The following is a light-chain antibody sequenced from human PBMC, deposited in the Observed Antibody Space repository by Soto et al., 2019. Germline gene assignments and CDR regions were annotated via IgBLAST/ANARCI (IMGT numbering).Light chain of an antibody. CDR2: EVS. J-gene: IGLJ1*01. CDR1: SSDVGSYNR. CDR3: SSYTSSNTYV. Sequence: SVLTQPPSVSGSPGQSVAISCTGTSSDVGSYNRVSWYQQPPGTAPKVMIYEVSNRPSGVPDRFSGSKSGNTASLTISGLQAEDEADYYCSSYTSSNTYVFGTGTKVTVL. V-gene: IGLV2-18*02.